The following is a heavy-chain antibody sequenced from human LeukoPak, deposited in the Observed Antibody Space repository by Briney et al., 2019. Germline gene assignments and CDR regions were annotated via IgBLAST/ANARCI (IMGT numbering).Heavy chain of an antibody. CDR1: GFTFTNYA. CDR2: ISGSRGST. J-gene: IGHJ4*02. CDR3: AKTHLIEDGYNLHYFDY. Sequence: GGSLRLSCAASGFTFTNYAMSWVRQAPGKGLEWVSTISGSRGSTYYADSVKGRFTIPRDNSQNTLSLQMNSLRAEDTAVYYCAKTHLIEDGYNLHYFDYWGQGTLVTVSS. D-gene: IGHD5-24*01. V-gene: IGHV3-23*01.